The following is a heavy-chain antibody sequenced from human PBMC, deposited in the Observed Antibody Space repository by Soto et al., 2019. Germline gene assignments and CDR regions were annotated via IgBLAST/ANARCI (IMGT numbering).Heavy chain of an antibody. CDR1: GGSSSGWY. CDR3: ARGPYSRGVGATNTSH. V-gene: IGHV4-34*01. Sequence: QVQLQQWGAGLLKPSETLSLTCAVYGGSSSGWYWTWIRQSPVKGLEWIGEISSGITNYNPSLGSRVTISADTSKNQFSLKLTTVTAADTAVYYCARGPYSRGVGATNTSHWGQGTLVTVSS. D-gene: IGHD1-26*01. CDR2: ISSGIT. J-gene: IGHJ4*02.